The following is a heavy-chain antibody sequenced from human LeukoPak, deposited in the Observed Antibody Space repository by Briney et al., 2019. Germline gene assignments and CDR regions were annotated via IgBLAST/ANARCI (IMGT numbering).Heavy chain of an antibody. CDR1: GYIFTSYY. CDR3: ARDYYGGPT. V-gene: IGHV1-46*01. CDR2: INPKGAST. D-gene: IGHD4-23*01. J-gene: IGHJ5*02. Sequence: ASGKVSCKASGYIFTSYYIHWVRQAPGQGLEWMEIINPKGASTSYAQKFQGRVTMTRDTSTSTVYMELSSLRSEDTAVYYCARDYYGGPTWGQGTLVTVSS.